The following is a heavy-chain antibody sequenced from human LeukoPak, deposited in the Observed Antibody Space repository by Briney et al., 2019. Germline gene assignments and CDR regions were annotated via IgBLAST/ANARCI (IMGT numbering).Heavy chain of an antibody. CDR1: GGSFSGYY. CDR3: ARKFNSRYFDL. J-gene: IGHJ2*01. CDR2: INHSGST. Sequence: SETLTLTCAVYGGSFSGYYWSWIRQPPGKGLEWIGEINHSGSTNYNPSLKSRVTISLDTSKSQFSLKLSSVTAADTAVYYCARKFNSRYFDLWGRGTLVTVSS. V-gene: IGHV4-34*01. D-gene: IGHD4-23*01.